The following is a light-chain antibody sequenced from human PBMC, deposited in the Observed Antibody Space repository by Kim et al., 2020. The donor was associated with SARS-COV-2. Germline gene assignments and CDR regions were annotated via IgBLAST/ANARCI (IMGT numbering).Light chain of an antibody. J-gene: IGLJ2*01. Sequence: QSVLTQPPSVSGAPGQRVTISCTGSSSNIGAGYDVHWYQQLPGTAPKLLIYGNSNRPSGVPDRFSGSKSDTSASLAITGLQAEDEADYYCQSYDSSLSAVVFGGGTQLTVL. V-gene: IGLV1-40*01. CDR2: GNS. CDR1: SSNIGAGYD. CDR3: QSYDSSLSAVV.